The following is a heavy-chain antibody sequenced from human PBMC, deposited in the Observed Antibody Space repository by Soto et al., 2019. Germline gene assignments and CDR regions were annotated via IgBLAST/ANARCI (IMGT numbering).Heavy chain of an antibody. Sequence: SETLSLTXTVSGDSISSSYWSWIRQPPGKGLEWIGYIYYSGSTNYNPPLMSRVTMSVDTSKNLFSLKLSSVTAADTAVYYCARVARPYYYDSSGYYVDYWGQGTLVTVSS. V-gene: IGHV4-59*01. CDR3: ARVARPYYYDSSGYYVDY. CDR1: GDSISSSY. J-gene: IGHJ4*02. D-gene: IGHD3-22*01. CDR2: IYYSGST.